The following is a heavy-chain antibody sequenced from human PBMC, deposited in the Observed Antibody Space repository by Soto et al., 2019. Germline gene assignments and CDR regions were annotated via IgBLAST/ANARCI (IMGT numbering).Heavy chain of an antibody. D-gene: IGHD2-15*01. CDR3: ARVVVVAATGGWFDP. J-gene: IGHJ5*02. Sequence: PSETLSLTCTVSGGSISSGGYYWSWIRQPPGKGLEWIGYIYYSGSTYYNPSLKSRVTISVDTSKNQFSLKLSSVTAADTAVYYCARVVVVAATGGWFDPWGQGTLLTVSS. V-gene: IGHV4-30-4*01. CDR2: IYYSGST. CDR1: GGSISSGGYY.